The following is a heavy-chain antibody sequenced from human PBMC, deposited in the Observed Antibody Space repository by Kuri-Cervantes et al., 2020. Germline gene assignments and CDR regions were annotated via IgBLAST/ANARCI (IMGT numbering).Heavy chain of an antibody. V-gene: IGHV1-2*02. Sequence: ASVKVSCKASGYTFTGYYMHWVRQAPGQGLEWMGWINPNSGGTNYAQKFQGRVTMTTDTSTSTAYMELRSLRSDDTAVYYCARDCSGGSCFVFGMDVWGQGTTVTVSS. CDR1: GYTFTGYY. D-gene: IGHD2-15*01. CDR3: ARDCSGGSCFVFGMDV. J-gene: IGHJ6*02. CDR2: INPNSGGT.